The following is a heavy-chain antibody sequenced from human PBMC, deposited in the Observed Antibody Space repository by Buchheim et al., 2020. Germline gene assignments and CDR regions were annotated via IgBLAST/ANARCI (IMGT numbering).Heavy chain of an antibody. V-gene: IGHV3-7*01. CDR2: IKQDGSEK. Sequence: EVQLVESGGGLVQPGGSLRLSCAASGFTFSSYWMSWVRQAPGKGLAWVANIKQDGSEKYYVDSVKGRFTISRDNAKNSLSLQMNSLRAEDTAVYYCAREIIRSWYARSYYYYYYMGVWGKGTT. J-gene: IGHJ6*03. CDR3: AREIIRSWYARSYYYYYYMGV. CDR1: GFTFSSYW. D-gene: IGHD6-13*01.